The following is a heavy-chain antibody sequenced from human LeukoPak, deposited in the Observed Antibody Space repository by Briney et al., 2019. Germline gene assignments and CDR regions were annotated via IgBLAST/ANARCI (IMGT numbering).Heavy chain of an antibody. CDR2: IFDRGCS. CDR1: NHPIFETHE. Sequence: SDPLSLPCLVSNHPIFETHEWGWLRQTPGKGLEWIARIFDRGCSEYTPSVKSRVTISLDRSNNQFSLTMTSVTASDTAVYHCVRVLDSGNTWYFFDLWGQGIRVVVS. V-gene: IGHV4-38-2*02. J-gene: IGHJ4*02. D-gene: IGHD1-1*01. CDR3: VRVLDSGNTWYFFDL.